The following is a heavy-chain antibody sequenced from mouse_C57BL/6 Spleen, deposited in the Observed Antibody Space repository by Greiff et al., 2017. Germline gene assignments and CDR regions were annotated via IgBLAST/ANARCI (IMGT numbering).Heavy chain of an antibody. V-gene: IGHV1-47*01. CDR3: ARRDYYSNYFDY. J-gene: IGHJ2*01. CDR1: GYTFTTYP. Sequence: VKVVESGAELVKPGASVKMSCKASGYTFTTYPIEWMKQNHGKSLEWIGNFHPYNDDTKYNEKFKGKATLTVEKSSSTVYLELSRLTSDDSAVYYCARRDYYSNYFDYWGQGTTLTVSS. CDR2: FHPYNDDT. D-gene: IGHD2-12*01.